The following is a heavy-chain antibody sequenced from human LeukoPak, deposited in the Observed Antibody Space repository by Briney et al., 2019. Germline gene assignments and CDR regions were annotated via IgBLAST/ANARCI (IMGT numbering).Heavy chain of an antibody. CDR1: GGSISITGIS. D-gene: IGHD2-15*01. V-gene: IGHV4-61*05. CDR2: IYYSGST. J-gene: IGHJ5*02. CDR3: ARRIDCSGGSCYSSNWFDP. Sequence: SETLSLTCTVSGGSISITGISWSWIRQPPGKGLEWIGYIYYSGSTNYNPSLKSRVTISVDTSKNQFSLKLSSVTATDTAVYYCARRIDCSGGSCYSSNWFDPWGQGTLVTVSS.